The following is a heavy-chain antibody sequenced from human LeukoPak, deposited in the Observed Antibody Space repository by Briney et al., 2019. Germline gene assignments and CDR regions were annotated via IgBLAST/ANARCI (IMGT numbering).Heavy chain of an antibody. CDR2: ISSSGSTI. J-gene: IGHJ4*02. CDR3: ARVQRGIAVALDY. Sequence: GGSLTLSCAASGFTFSDYYMSWIRQAPGKGLEWVSYISSSGSTIYYADSVKGRFTISRDNVKNLLYLQMNSLRAEDTAVYYCARVQRGIAVALDYWGQGTLATVSS. CDR1: GFTFSDYY. V-gene: IGHV3-11*04. D-gene: IGHD6-19*01.